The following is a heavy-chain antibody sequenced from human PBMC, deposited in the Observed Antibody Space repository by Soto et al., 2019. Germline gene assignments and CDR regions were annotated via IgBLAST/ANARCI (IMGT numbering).Heavy chain of an antibody. D-gene: IGHD6-13*01. CDR2: ISWNSGSI. CDR1: GFTFDDYA. J-gene: IGHJ3*02. V-gene: IGHV3-9*01. CDR3: AKGSLRDSSWYGDAFDI. Sequence: EVQLVESGGGLVQPGRSLRLSCAASGFTFDDYAMHWVRQAPGKGLEWVSGISWNSGSIGYADSVKGRFTISRDNAKNALYLQMNSLRAEDTALYYCAKGSLRDSSWYGDAFDIWGQGTMVTASS.